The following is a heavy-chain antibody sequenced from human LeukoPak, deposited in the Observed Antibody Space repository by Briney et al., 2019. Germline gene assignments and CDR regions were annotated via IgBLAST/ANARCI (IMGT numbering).Heavy chain of an antibody. Sequence: PGGSLRLSCAASGFTFSSYWMSWVRQAPGKGLEGVADIKQDGSEKYYVDSVKGRFTISRENAKTSLYLQMNSLRAEDTAVYYCARDDLVLRFLEWSRRNYYYYGMDVWGQGTTVTVSS. J-gene: IGHJ6*02. CDR3: ARDDLVLRFLEWSRRNYYYYGMDV. D-gene: IGHD3-3*01. V-gene: IGHV3-7*01. CDR1: GFTFSSYW. CDR2: IKQDGSEK.